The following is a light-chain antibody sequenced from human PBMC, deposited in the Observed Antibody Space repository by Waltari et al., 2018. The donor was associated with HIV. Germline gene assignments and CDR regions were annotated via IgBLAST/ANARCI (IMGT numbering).Light chain of an antibody. Sequence: QSALTQPASVSGSPGQSITISCTGTSRDVGGSNLVSWYQQHPGKAPKLIIYEVTKRPSGVSNRFSASKSGNTASLTISGLQAEDEAHYHCCSYAGSSTLVFGGGTNVIVL. CDR2: EVT. V-gene: IGLV2-23*02. J-gene: IGLJ3*02. CDR3: CSYAGSSTLV. CDR1: SRDVGGSNL.